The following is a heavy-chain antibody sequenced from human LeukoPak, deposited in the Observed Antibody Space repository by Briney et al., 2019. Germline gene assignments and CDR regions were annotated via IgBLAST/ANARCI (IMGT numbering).Heavy chain of an antibody. J-gene: IGHJ3*02. V-gene: IGHV3-23*01. CDR1: GFTFSTYA. Sequence: GGSLRLSCAASGFTFSTYAMNWVRQAPGKGLNWVSGISGSGDSTFYADSVKGRFTISRDNSKKTLYLQMNSLRADDTAVCYCAKDARWLAPGTFDIWGQGTMVTVS. CDR3: AKDARWLAPGTFDI. CDR2: ISGSGDST. D-gene: IGHD6-19*01.